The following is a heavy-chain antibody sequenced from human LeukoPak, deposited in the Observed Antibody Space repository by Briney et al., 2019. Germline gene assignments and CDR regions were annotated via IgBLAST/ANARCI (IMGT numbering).Heavy chain of an antibody. CDR2: ISGSGGST. CDR3: ARADSSGRDY. V-gene: IGHV3-23*01. Sequence: PGGSLRLSCAASGFTFSSYAMSWVRQAPGKGLEWVSVISGSGGSTYYADSVKGRFTISRDNSKNTLYLQMNSLRAEDTAVYYCARADSSGRDYWGQGTLVTVSS. J-gene: IGHJ4*02. CDR1: GFTFSSYA. D-gene: IGHD3-22*01.